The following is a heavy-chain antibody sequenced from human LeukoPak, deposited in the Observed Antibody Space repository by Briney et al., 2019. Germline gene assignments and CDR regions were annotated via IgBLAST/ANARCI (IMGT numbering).Heavy chain of an antibody. D-gene: IGHD2-2*01. J-gene: IGHJ4*02. CDR3: ARLGQDQLLF. V-gene: IGHV4-39*01. CDR1: GGSISSSSYY. Sequence: SETLSLTCTVSGGSISSSSYYWGWIRQPPGKGLEWIGSIYYSGSTYYNPSLKSRVTISVDTSKNQFSLKLSSVTAADTAVYYCARLGQDQLLFWGQGTLVTVSS. CDR2: IYYSGST.